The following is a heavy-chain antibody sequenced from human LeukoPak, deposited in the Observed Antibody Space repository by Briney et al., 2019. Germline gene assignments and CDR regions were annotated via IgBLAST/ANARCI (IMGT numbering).Heavy chain of an antibody. CDR2: INPTSGGT. V-gene: IGHV1-2*02. CDR3: ARLVGLSTTASY. CDR1: GYTFTSYY. Sequence: ASVKVSCKASGYTFTSYYMHWVRQAPGQGLEWMGWINPTSGGTNHAQKFQDRVTMTRDTSINTAYMELSRLTSDDTAVYYCARLVGLSTTASYWGQGTLVIVSS. D-gene: IGHD5/OR15-5a*01. J-gene: IGHJ4*02.